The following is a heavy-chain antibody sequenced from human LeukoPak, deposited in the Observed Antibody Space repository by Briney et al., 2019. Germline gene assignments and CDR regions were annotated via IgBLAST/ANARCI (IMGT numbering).Heavy chain of an antibody. Sequence: GGSQRLSCAASGFTVSSNYMSWVRQAPGKGLEWVAVISYDGSNKYYADSVKGRFTISRDNSKNTLYLQMNSLRAEDTAVYYCAREGFGELTDYYFDYWGQGTLVTVSS. CDR2: ISYDGSNK. D-gene: IGHD3-10*01. CDR3: AREGFGELTDYYFDY. J-gene: IGHJ4*02. CDR1: GFTVSSNY. V-gene: IGHV3-30*03.